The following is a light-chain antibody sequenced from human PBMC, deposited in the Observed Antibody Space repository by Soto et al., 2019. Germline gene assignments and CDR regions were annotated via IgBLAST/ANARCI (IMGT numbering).Light chain of an antibody. Sequence: MTQSPATLSVSPGERATLSCRASQSVSSNYLAWYQQKPGQAPRLLIYGASTRATGIPDRFSGSGSGTDFTLTISSLQPDDFATYYCQHYNSYSEAFGQGTKVDIK. J-gene: IGKJ1*01. CDR3: QHYNSYSEA. CDR1: QSVSSN. CDR2: GAS. V-gene: IGKV3D-15*01.